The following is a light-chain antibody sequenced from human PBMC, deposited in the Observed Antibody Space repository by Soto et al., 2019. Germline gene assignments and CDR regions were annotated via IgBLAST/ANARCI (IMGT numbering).Light chain of an antibody. CDR3: QTWGTGFRV. J-gene: IGLJ3*02. Sequence: QLVLTQSPSASASLGASVKLTCSLRSGHSSYAIAWHQLQPEKGPRYLMKLNSDGSHNKGDGIPDRFSGSSSGAERYLTISSLQCEDEADYYCQTWGTGFRVFGGGTKLTVL. CDR1: SGHSSYA. V-gene: IGLV4-69*01. CDR2: LNSDGSH.